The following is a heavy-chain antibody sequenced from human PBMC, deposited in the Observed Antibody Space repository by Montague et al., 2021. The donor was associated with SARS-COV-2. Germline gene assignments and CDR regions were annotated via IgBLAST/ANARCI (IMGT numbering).Heavy chain of an antibody. Sequence: SETLSLTCAVYGGSFSGYYWSWIRQPPGKGLEWIGEINHSGGTNYNPSLKSRVTISVDTSKNQFSLKLSSVTAADTAVYYCARGRTGTTFYYYYYYDMDVWGQGTTVTVSS. J-gene: IGHJ6*02. D-gene: IGHD1-7*01. CDR3: ARGRTGTTFYYYYYYDMDV. V-gene: IGHV4-34*01. CDR1: GGSFSGYY. CDR2: INHSGGT.